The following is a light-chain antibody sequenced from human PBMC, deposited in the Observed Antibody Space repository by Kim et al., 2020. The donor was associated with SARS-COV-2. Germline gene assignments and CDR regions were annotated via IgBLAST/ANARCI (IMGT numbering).Light chain of an antibody. Sequence: IVMTQSPATLSVSPGERATLSCRASQSVSSNLAWYQQKPGQAPRLLIYGASIRATGIPARFSGSGSGTEFTLTISSLQSEDFAVYYCQQYNNWPSWTFGQGTKVYIK. CDR2: GAS. CDR3: QQYNNWPSWT. V-gene: IGKV3-15*01. CDR1: QSVSSN. J-gene: IGKJ1*01.